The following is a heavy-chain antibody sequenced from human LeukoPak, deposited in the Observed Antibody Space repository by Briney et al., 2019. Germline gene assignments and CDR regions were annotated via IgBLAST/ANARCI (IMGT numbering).Heavy chain of an antibody. CDR1: GFTFSTYN. J-gene: IGHJ4*02. CDR3: ARGGGEWLRYFDY. V-gene: IGHV3-48*04. CDR2: ISLSSNTI. D-gene: IGHD5-12*01. Sequence: GGSLRLSCAASGFTFSTYNMNWVRQAPGKGLEWVSYISLSSNTIYHADSVKGRFTISRDNAKNSLYLQMNSLRAEDTAVYYCARGGGEWLRYFDYWGQGTLVTVSS.